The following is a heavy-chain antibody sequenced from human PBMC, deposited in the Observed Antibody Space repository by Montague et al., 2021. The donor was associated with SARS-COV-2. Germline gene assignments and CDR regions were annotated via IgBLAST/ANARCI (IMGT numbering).Heavy chain of an antibody. D-gene: IGHD6-6*01. Sequence: LRLSCAASGFIFGDYWMSWVRQPPGKGLEWIGEINHSGSTNYNPSLKSRVTISMDTSKNQFSLKLSSVTAADTAVYYCARGVRQLGVRYYYYYIDVWDKGTTVTVSS. CDR1: GFIFGDYW. CDR3: ARGVRQLGVRYYYYYIDV. J-gene: IGHJ6*03. V-gene: IGHV4-34*01. CDR2: INHSGST.